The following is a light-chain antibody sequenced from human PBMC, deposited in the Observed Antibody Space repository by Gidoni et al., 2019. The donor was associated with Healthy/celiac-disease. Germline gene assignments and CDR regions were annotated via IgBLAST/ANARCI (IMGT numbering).Light chain of an antibody. CDR3: QQYNSYWT. J-gene: IGKJ1*01. CDR1: QSISSW. V-gene: IGKV1-5*01. Sequence: DIQMTQSPSTLSASVGDRVTITCRASQSISSWLAWYQQKPGEAPKLLIYDASSLESGVPSMFSGRGSGTEFTLTISSLQPDDFATYYCQQYNSYWTFGQGTKVEIK. CDR2: DAS.